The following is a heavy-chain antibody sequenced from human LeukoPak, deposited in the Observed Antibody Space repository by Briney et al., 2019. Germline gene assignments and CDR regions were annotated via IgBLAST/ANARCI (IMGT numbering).Heavy chain of an antibody. CDR3: ARLASSYN. CDR2: INPSSGDT. Sequence: ASVKVSCKASGYTFTGYYMHWVRQAPGQGLEWMGWINPSSGDTIYAQKFQGRVTMIRDTSISTAYMELSRLQSDDTAIYYCARLASSYNWGQGALVTVSS. D-gene: IGHD6-13*01. J-gene: IGHJ4*02. CDR1: GYTFTGYY. V-gene: IGHV1-2*02.